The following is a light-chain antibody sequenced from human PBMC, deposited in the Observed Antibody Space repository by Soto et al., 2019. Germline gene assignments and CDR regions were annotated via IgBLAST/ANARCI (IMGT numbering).Light chain of an antibody. Sequence: DIQMTQSPSTLSASVGDRVTITCRASQSISSWLAWYQQKPGKAPKLLIYKASSLESGVTSRFSGSGSRTEFTLTISTLQPDDFATYSYQQSNSYSGTFGQGTKVEIK. CDR2: KAS. CDR1: QSISSW. CDR3: QQSNSYSGT. V-gene: IGKV1-5*03. J-gene: IGKJ1*01.